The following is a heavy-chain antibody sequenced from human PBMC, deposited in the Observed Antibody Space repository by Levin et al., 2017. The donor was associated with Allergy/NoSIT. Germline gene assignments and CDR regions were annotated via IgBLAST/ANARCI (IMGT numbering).Heavy chain of an antibody. CDR3: ARRLATVVTRYFDY. V-gene: IGHV2-5*02. Sequence: SGPTLVKPTQTLTLTCTFSGFSLTTSGVGVGWIRQPPGKALEWLALIYWDNDKRYSPSLKSRLTITKDTSKNQVVLTMTNMDPVDTATYYCARRLATVVTRYFDYWGQGTLVTVSS. CDR2: IYWDNDK. CDR1: GFSLTTSGVG. J-gene: IGHJ4*02. D-gene: IGHD4-23*01.